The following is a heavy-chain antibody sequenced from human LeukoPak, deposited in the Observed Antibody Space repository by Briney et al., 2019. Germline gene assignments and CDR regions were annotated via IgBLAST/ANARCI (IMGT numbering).Heavy chain of an antibody. J-gene: IGHJ4*02. Sequence: ASVKVSCKASGYTFTGYYMHWVRQAPGQGLEWMGWINPNSGGTNYAQKFQGRVTMTTDTSTSTAYLELRSLRSDDTAVYYCARSRCSASTSCYYFFFFDSWGQGTLVTVSS. CDR3: ARSRCSASTSCYYFFFFDS. CDR1: GYTFTGYY. CDR2: INPNSGGT. V-gene: IGHV1-2*02. D-gene: IGHD2-2*01.